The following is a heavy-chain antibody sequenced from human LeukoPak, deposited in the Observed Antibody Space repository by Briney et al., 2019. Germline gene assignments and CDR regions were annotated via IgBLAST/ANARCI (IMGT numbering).Heavy chain of an antibody. CDR2: ISAYNGNT. CDR1: GYTFTSYG. CDR3: ARVHSMMVVVMNLPFLDY. V-gene: IGHV1-18*01. D-gene: IGHD3-22*01. Sequence: ASVKVSCKASGYTFTSYGISWVRQAPGQGLEWMGWISAYNGNTNYAQKLQGRVTMTTDTSTSTAYMELRSLRSDDTAVYYCARVHSMMVVVMNLPFLDYWGQGTLVTVSS. J-gene: IGHJ4*02.